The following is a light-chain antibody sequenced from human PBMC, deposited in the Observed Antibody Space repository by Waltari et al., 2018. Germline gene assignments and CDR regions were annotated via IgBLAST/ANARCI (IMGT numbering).Light chain of an antibody. CDR1: SGSIARNS. V-gene: IGLV6-57*03. CDR3: QSYDASVI. CDR2: EDD. J-gene: IGLJ2*01. Sequence: FMLTQPHSVSESPGKTVSISCTRSSGSIARNSVQRYQQRPGSAPTIVIYEDDQRPSGVPDRFSGSIDSSSNSASLTISGLETEDEADYYCQSYDASVIFGGGTRLTVL.